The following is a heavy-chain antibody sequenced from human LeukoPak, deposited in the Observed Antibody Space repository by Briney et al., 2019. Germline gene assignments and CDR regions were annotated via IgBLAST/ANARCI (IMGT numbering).Heavy chain of an antibody. CDR2: VSGSGGST. Sequence: PGGSLRLSCAASGFTFSSFAMSWVRQAPGKGLEWVSTVSGSGGSTYYADSVKGRFTIPRDNSKNTLYLQMNSLRAEDTAVYYCARSDSSGRYYFDYWGQGTLVTVSS. CDR3: ARSDSSGRYYFDY. CDR1: GFTFSSFA. V-gene: IGHV3-23*01. D-gene: IGHD6-19*01. J-gene: IGHJ4*02.